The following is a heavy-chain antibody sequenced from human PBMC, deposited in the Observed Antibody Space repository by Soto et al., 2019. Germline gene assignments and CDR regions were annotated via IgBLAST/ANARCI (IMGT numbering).Heavy chain of an antibody. J-gene: IGHJ3*02. V-gene: IGHV3-15*01. Sequence: EVQLVESGGDLVKPGGSLRLPCEASGLTFTNAWMSWVRQAPGKGLEWIGRIKSSSDGGTTDYAAPVKGRFIISRDDSKKTVYLQMNSLKTEDTAVYYCTTDQLEGAFDIWGQGTMVTVSS. CDR3: TTDQLEGAFDI. CDR1: GLTFTNAW. D-gene: IGHD3-3*01. CDR2: IKSSSDGGTT.